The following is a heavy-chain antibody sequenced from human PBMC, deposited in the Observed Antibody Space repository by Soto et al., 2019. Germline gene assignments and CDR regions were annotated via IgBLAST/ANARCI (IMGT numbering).Heavy chain of an antibody. J-gene: IGHJ6*03. CDR3: ARALAAAGTSSPYYYIDV. CDR1: GGSISSSNW. V-gene: IGHV4-4*02. D-gene: IGHD6-13*01. CDR2: IYHSGST. Sequence: QVQLQESGPGLVKPSGTLSLTGAVSGGSISSSNWWNWVRQPPGEGLEWIGEIYHSGSTNYNPSLKSRVTISVDKSKNQFSLRLTSVTAADTAVYYCARALAAAGTSSPYYYIDVWGKWTAVTVSS.